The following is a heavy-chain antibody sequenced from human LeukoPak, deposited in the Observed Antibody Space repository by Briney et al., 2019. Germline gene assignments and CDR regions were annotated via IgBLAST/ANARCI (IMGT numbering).Heavy chain of an antibody. J-gene: IGHJ4*02. D-gene: IGHD2-15*01. CDR2: INHSGST. CDR1: GGPFSGYY. CDR3: ARGPRGSGGNDY. Sequence: SETLSLTCAVYGGPFSGYYWSWIRQPPGKGLEWIGEINHSGSTNYNPSLKSRVTISVDMSKNQFSLKLSSVTAADTAVYYCARGPRGSGGNDYWGQGTLVTVSS. V-gene: IGHV4-34*01.